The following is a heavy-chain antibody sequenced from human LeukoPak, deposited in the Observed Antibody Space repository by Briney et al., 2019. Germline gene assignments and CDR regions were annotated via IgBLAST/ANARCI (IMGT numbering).Heavy chain of an antibody. V-gene: IGHV3-15*01. CDR2: IKSKTDGGTT. CDR1: GFTFSSYS. CDR3: TTSGSYSLDAFDI. D-gene: IGHD1-26*01. Sequence: GGSLRLSCAASGFTFSSYSMNWVRQAPGKGLEWVGRIKSKTDGGTTDYAAPVKGRFTISRDDSKNTLYLQMNSLKTEDTAVYYCTTSGSYSLDAFDIWGQGTMVTVSS. J-gene: IGHJ3*02.